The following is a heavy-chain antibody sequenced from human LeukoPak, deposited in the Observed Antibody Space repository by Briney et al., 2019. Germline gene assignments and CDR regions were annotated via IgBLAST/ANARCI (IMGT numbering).Heavy chain of an antibody. CDR3: TVVNYGSGSYPLGY. D-gene: IGHD3-10*01. J-gene: IGHJ4*02. CDR1: GFTFSSYA. CDR2: ISGSGGST. Sequence: GGSLRLSCAASGFTFSSYAMSWVRQAPGKGLEWVSAISGSGGSTYYADSVKGRFTISRDNSKNTLYLQMNSLKTEDTAVYYRTVVNYGSGSYPLGYWGQGTLVTVSS. V-gene: IGHV3-23*01.